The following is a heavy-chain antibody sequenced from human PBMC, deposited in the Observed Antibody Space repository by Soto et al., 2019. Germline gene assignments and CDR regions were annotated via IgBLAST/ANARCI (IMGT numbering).Heavy chain of an antibody. CDR1: GFNFRDYS. CDR3: VRAPEQRPIDY. Sequence: SHRLCYAASGFNFRDYSVSWGRQAPGKGLEWISYINSGSSSIYYSDSVKGRFTISRDNAKNTLYLQMDTLRAEDTAIYYCVRAPEQRPIDYWGHGSLVTVS. D-gene: IGHD6-19*01. J-gene: IGHJ4*01. V-gene: IGHV3-48*04. CDR2: INSGSSSI.